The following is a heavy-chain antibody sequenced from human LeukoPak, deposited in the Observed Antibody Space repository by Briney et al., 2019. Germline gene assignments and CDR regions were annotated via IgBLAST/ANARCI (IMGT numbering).Heavy chain of an antibody. J-gene: IGHJ3*02. Sequence: PGGSLRLSCEASGFAFSDYSMNCVRQARGKGLEWVSSISSSSSYIYYAESVKGRFTISRDNAKNSLYLQMNSLRAEDTAVYYCARVYYDSSGYGRDAFDIWGQGTMVTVSS. CDR2: ISSSSSYI. CDR3: ARVYYDSSGYGRDAFDI. V-gene: IGHV3-21*01. CDR1: GFAFSDYS. D-gene: IGHD3-22*01.